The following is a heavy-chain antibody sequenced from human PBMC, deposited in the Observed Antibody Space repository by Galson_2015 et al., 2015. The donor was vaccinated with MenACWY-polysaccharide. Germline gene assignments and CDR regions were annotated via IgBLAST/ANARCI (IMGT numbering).Heavy chain of an antibody. V-gene: IGHV1-2*06. J-gene: IGHJ3*02. Sequence: SVKVSCKASGYTFTGYYMHWVRQAPGQGLEWMGRINPNSGGTNYAQKFQGRVTMTRDTSISTAYMELSRLRSDDTAVYYCARDWSRYNWNDGGDDAFDIWGQGTMVTVSS. CDR2: INPNSGGT. D-gene: IGHD1-20*01. CDR3: ARDWSRYNWNDGGDDAFDI. CDR1: GYTFTGYY.